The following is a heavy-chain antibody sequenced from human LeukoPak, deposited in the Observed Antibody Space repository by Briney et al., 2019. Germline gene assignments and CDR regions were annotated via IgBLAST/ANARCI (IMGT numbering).Heavy chain of an antibody. D-gene: IGHD3/OR15-3a*01. J-gene: IGHJ4*02. Sequence: GGSLRLSCAASGFTFSTYGMHWVRQAPGKGLEWVANIKEDGSEKYYVDSMKGRITISRDNAKNSLYLQMNSLRAEDTAVYYCARDSFYDFWTGAGSYFDCWGQGTLVTVSS. CDR1: GFTFSTYG. CDR2: IKEDGSEK. V-gene: IGHV3-7*01. CDR3: ARDSFYDFWTGAGSYFDC.